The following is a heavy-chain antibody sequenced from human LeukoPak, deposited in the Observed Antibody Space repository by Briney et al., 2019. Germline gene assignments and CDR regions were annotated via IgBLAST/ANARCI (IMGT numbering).Heavy chain of an antibody. J-gene: IGHJ4*02. CDR3: ARGGNPEGGVFDY. Sequence: PSETLSHTCTVSGGSISSYYWSWIRQPPGKGLEWIGYIYYSGSTNYNPSLKSRVTISVDTSKNQFSLKLSSVTAADTAVYYCARGGNPEGGVFDYWGQGTLVTVSS. V-gene: IGHV4-59*01. D-gene: IGHD2-15*01. CDR2: IYYSGST. CDR1: GGSISSYY.